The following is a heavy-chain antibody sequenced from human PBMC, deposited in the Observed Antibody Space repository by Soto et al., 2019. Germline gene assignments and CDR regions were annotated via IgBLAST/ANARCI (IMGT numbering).Heavy chain of an antibody. CDR1: GDSISSYY. CDR2: IYTSGST. CDR3: ARVSSEHGYNYYFDY. D-gene: IGHD5-12*01. J-gene: IGHJ4*02. V-gene: IGHV4-4*07. Sequence: SETLSLTCTVSGDSISSYYWSWIRQPAGKGLEWIGRIYTSGSTNYNPSLKSRVTMSVDTSKNQFSLKLSSVTAADTAVYYCARVSSEHGYNYYFDYWGQGTLVTVSS.